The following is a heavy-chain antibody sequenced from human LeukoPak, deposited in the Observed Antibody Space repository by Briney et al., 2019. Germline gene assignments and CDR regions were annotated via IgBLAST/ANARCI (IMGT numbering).Heavy chain of an antibody. CDR3: ARNGYTKYWDIDY. J-gene: IGHJ4*02. CDR2: INPNSVCT. Sequence: ASVNVSCKASGYTFSGYYIHWVRPAPGQGLEWMGWINPNSVCTNYAQKFQGKVTTTSDTSISTAYMELSRLRSDDTAIYYCARNGYTKYWDIDYWGQGNLVTVSS. V-gene: IGHV1-2*02. D-gene: IGHD2-2*02. CDR1: GYTFSGYY.